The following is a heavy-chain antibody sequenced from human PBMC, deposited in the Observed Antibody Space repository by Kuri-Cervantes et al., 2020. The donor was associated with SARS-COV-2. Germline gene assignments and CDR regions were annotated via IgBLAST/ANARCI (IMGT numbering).Heavy chain of an antibody. V-gene: IGHV3-30-3*01. CDR2: ISYDGSNK. J-gene: IGHJ6*02. CDR3: AKDVGYFGGMDV. Sequence: GESLKISCAASGFTFSSYAMHWVRQAPGKGLEWVAVISYDGSNKYYADSVKGRFTIPRDNSKNTLYLQMNSLRAEDTAVYYCAKDVGYFGGMDVWGQGTTVTVSS. CDR1: GFTFSSYA. D-gene: IGHD3-9*01.